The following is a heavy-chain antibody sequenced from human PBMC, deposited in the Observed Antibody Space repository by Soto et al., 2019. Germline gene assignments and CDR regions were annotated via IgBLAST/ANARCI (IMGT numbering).Heavy chain of an antibody. CDR3: ARDSITMIVVVGWAQGRAFDI. CDR1: GGTFSSYA. CDR2: IIPIFGTA. J-gene: IGHJ3*02. V-gene: IGHV1-69*13. Sequence: ASVKVSCKASGGTFSSYAISWVRQAPGQGLEWMGGIIPIFGTANYAQKFQGRVTITADESTSTAYMELSSLRSEDTAVYYCARDSITMIVVVGWAQGRAFDIWGQGTMVTVSS. D-gene: IGHD3-22*01.